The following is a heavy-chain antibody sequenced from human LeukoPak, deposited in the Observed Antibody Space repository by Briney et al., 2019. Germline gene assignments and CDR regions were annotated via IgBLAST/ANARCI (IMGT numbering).Heavy chain of an antibody. D-gene: IGHD3-10*01. CDR2: ISWNSGSI. J-gene: IGHJ4*02. CDR1: GFTFDDYA. V-gene: IGHV3-9*01. Sequence: PGGSLRLSCAASGFTFDDYAMHWVRQAPGKGLEWVSGISWNSGSIGYADSVKGRFTISRDNSMNTLYLQMNSLRAEDTAVYYCAKGDGSGSYYNVFDYWGQGTLVTVSS. CDR3: AKGDGSGSYYNVFDY.